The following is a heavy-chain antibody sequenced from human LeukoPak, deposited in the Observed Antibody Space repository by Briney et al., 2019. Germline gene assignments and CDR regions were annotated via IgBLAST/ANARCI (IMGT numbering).Heavy chain of an antibody. V-gene: IGHV1-2*02. D-gene: IGHD3-10*01. CDR3: ARDGTYYYGSGSYGGADY. J-gene: IGHJ4*02. Sequence: ASVKVSCKASGYTFTGYYMHWVRRAPGQGLEWMGWINPNSGGTNYAQKFQGRVTMTRDTSISTAYMELSRLRSDDTAVYYCARDGTYYYGSGSYGGADYWGQGTLVTVSS. CDR2: INPNSGGT. CDR1: GYTFTGYY.